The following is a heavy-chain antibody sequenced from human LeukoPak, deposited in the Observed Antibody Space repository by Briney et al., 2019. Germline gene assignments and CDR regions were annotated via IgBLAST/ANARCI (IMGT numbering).Heavy chain of an antibody. CDR2: ISGSSNI. CDR1: GFTFSAYG. CDR3: ARRGNQVNY. D-gene: IGHD1-14*01. J-gene: IGHJ4*02. Sequence: GGSLRLSCAASGFTFSAYGMNWVRQVPGMGLEWISYISGSSNIYYADSVKGRFTISRDNAKNSVHLQMNSLRGDDTAVYYCARRGNQVNYWGQGAQVTVS. V-gene: IGHV3-48*01.